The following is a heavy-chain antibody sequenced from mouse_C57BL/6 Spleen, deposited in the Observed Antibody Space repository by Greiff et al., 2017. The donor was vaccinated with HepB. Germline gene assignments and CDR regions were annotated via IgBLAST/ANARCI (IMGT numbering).Heavy chain of an antibody. J-gene: IGHJ1*03. D-gene: IGHD1-1*01. CDR2: INPSSGYT. CDR1: GYTFTSYW. CDR3: ARAPHYYGSSYVYWYFDV. V-gene: IGHV1-7*01. Sequence: QVQLQQSGAELAKPGASVKLSCKASGYTFTSYWMHWVKQRPGQGLEWIGYINPSSGYTKYNQKFKDKATLTADKSSSTAYMQLSSLTYEDSAVYYCARAPHYYGSSYVYWYFDVWGTGTTVTGAS.